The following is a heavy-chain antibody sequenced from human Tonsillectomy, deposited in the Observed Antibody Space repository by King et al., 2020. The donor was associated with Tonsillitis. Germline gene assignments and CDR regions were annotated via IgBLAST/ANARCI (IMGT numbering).Heavy chain of an antibody. Sequence: QLQESGPGLVKPSETLSLTCTVSGGSISSSSYYWGWIRQPPGKGLEWIGSIYYSGSTYYNPSLKSRVTISVDTSKNQFSLKLSSVTAADTAVYYCARRISRKNWFDPWGQGTLVTVSS. CDR3: ARRISRKNWFDP. V-gene: IGHV4-39*01. J-gene: IGHJ5*02. D-gene: IGHD3-3*01. CDR2: IYYSGST. CDR1: GGSISSSSYY.